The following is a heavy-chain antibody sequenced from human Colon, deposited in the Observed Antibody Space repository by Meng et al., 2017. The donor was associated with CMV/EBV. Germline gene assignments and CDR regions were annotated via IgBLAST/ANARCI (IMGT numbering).Heavy chain of an antibody. CDR1: GGTFSSYA. J-gene: IGHJ6*02. Sequence: SVKVSCKASGGTFSSYAISWVRQAPGQGLEWMGGIIPIFGTANYAQKFQGRVTITTDESTSTAYMELSSLRSEDTAVYYCARGYCSSTSCRVAQSYYYYGMDVWGQGTTVTV. CDR2: IIPIFGTA. D-gene: IGHD2-2*01. CDR3: ARGYCSSTSCRVAQSYYYYGMDV. V-gene: IGHV1-69*05.